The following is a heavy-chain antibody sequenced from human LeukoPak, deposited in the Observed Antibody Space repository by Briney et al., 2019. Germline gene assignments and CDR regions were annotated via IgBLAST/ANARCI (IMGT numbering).Heavy chain of an antibody. CDR2: IYYSGST. CDR3: ARGKDYYDSSGNFDY. J-gene: IGHJ4*02. Sequence: SETLSLTCTVSGGSISSYYWNWIRHPPGKGLEYIGYIYYSGSTNYNPSLKSRVTISVDTSKNQFSLKLSSVTAADTAVYYCARGKDYYDSSGNFDYWGQGTLVTVSS. CDR1: GGSISSYY. D-gene: IGHD3-22*01. V-gene: IGHV4-59*01.